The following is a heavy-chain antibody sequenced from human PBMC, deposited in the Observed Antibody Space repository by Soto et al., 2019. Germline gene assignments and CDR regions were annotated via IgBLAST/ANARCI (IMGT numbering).Heavy chain of an antibody. V-gene: IGHV6-1*01. CDR3: AKGDNLGPKTGYAFDP. D-gene: IGHD5-12*01. CDR2: TYFRSKWYN. Sequence: SQTLSLTCAISGDSVTSNTASWNWIRQSPSRGLEWLGRTYFRSKWYNDYAVSVKSRIIINPDTSNNQFSLQLNSVTPEDTAVYFCAKGDNLGPKTGYAFDPWGQGIMVTVSS. CDR1: GDSVTSNTAS. J-gene: IGHJ5*02.